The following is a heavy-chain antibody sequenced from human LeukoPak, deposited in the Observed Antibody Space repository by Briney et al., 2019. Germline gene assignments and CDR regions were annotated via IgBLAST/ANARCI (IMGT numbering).Heavy chain of an antibody. Sequence: GGSLRLSCAASGFTFSNAWMTWVRQAPGKGLVWVSRINIDGSSTIYADSVMGRFTISRDNAKNTLYLQMNSLRAEDTAVYYCARDRGGSGPTTTDYWGQGTLVTVSS. J-gene: IGHJ4*02. CDR1: GFTFSNAW. CDR2: INIDGSST. CDR3: ARDRGGSGPTTTDY. V-gene: IGHV3-74*01. D-gene: IGHD6-19*01.